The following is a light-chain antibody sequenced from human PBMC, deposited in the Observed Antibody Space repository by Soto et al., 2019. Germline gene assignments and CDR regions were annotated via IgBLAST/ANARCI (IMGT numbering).Light chain of an antibody. CDR2: HAS. CDR3: QQYDSPPLT. J-gene: IGKJ2*01. Sequence: EIVLTQSPGTLSLSPGERATLSCWATQNISNNYLAWYQQKPGQPPRLLIYHASIRATDIPDRVSGSGSGTDFTLTISRLEPEDFAVYFCQQYDSPPLTFGQGTKLEFK. V-gene: IGKV3-20*01. CDR1: QNISNNY.